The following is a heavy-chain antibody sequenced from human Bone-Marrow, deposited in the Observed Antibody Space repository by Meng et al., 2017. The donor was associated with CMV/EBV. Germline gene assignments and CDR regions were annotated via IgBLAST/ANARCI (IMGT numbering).Heavy chain of an antibody. CDR2: ITPVFETA. J-gene: IGHJ4*02. Sequence: SVKVSCKASGGTFSSSSLMWVRQAPGQGLEWMGGITPVFETADYAQKFRDRVTISMDDSATTAYMEMTSLGSEDTAVYFCARGPRIIVGGVIIWPLEDWGRGTLVTFSS. CDR1: GGTFSSSS. D-gene: IGHD3-10*01. CDR3: ARGPRIIVGGVIIWPLED. V-gene: IGHV1-69*05.